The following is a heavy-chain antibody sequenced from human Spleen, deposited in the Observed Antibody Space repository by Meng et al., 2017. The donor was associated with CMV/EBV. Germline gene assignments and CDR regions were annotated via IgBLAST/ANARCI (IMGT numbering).Heavy chain of an antibody. D-gene: IGHD2-2*01. CDR2: ITPVVAIP. CDR3: ASSLCSTDNCRDAYNWFDS. V-gene: IGHV1-69*02. CDR1: TLSSYT. J-gene: IGHJ5*01. Sequence: TLSSYTISWVRQAPGQGLEWMGRITPVVAIPRYAQRFQDRVTITADKFTSTTYMDLSSLTIEDTAVYYCASSLCSTDNCRDAYNWFDSWGQGTLVTVSS.